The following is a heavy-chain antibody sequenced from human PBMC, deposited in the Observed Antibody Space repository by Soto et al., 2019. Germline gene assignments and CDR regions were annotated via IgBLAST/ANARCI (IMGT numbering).Heavy chain of an antibody. CDR1: GFTFSSYS. V-gene: IGHV3-48*01. D-gene: IGHD4-17*01. J-gene: IGHJ2*01. CDR2: ISSSSSII. CDR3: ARGSGYGDPYWYFDL. Sequence: EVQLVESGGGLVQPGGSLRLSCAASGFTFSSYSMNWVRQAPGKGLEWVSYISSSSSIIYYVDSVKGRFTISRDNAKNSLYLQMNSLRAEDTAVYYCARGSGYGDPYWYFDLWGRGTLVTVSS.